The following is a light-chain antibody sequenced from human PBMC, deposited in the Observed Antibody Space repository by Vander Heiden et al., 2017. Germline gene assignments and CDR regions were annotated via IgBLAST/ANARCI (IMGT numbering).Light chain of an antibody. CDR1: SGSVSTNFF. CDR3: VLNMGRGLWL. CDR2: NTN. J-gene: IGLJ3*02. Sequence: QTVVNQEPALSVSPGGTVIFTCGLSSGSVSTNFFPSWYQQIPGQPPRTLIHNTNTRSSGVPDRFSGSILGNKAALTITGAQADDESLYVCVLNMGRGLWLFGGGTQLTVL. V-gene: IGLV8-61*01.